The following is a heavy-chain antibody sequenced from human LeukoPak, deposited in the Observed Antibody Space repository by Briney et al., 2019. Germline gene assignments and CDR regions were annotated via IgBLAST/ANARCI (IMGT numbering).Heavy chain of an antibody. CDR1: GFAFSSYG. CDR2: KWYDGTNK. V-gene: IGHV3-33*06. J-gene: IGHJ4*02. Sequence: GRPLRLSCVASGFAFSSYGMHWVRQAPGKGLEWVAVKWYDGTNKYCAGSVKGRFTISRDSSKNTLYLQMNSLRAEDTAVYYCAKSVEHSNYRKFHDWGQGTLVTVSS. D-gene: IGHD4-11*01. CDR3: AKSVEHSNYRKFHD.